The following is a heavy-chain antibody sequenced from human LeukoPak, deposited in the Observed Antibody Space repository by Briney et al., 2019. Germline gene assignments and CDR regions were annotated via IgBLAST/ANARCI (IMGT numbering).Heavy chain of an antibody. CDR1: GFTFSSYS. V-gene: IGHV3-48*01. CDR2: ISSSSNTI. D-gene: IGHD3-16*01. CDR3: ARERGRGRDSPWFDY. J-gene: IGHJ4*02. Sequence: GGSLRLSCAASGFTFSSYSMNWVRQAPGKGLEWVSYISSSSNTIYYADSVKGRFTISRDNAKNSLYLQMNGLRAEDTAVYYCARERGRGRDSPWFDYWGQGTLVTVSS.